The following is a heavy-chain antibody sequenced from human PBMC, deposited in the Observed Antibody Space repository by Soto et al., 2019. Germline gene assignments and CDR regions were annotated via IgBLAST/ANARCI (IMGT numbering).Heavy chain of an antibody. CDR3: ARGDPLLWFGEKVYYGMDV. J-gene: IGHJ6*02. Sequence: SETLSLTCTVSGGSISSYYSSWIRQPPGKGLEWIGYIYYSGSTNYNPSLKSRVTISVDTSKNQFSLKLSSVTAADTAVYYCARGDPLLWFGEKVYYGMDVWGQGTTVT. CDR2: IYYSGST. V-gene: IGHV4-59*01. D-gene: IGHD3-10*01. CDR1: GGSISSYY.